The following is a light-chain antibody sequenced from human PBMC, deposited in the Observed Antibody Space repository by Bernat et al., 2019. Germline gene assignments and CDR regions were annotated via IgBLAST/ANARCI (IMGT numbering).Light chain of an antibody. CDR1: QDIRNE. J-gene: IGKJ2*01. V-gene: IGKV1-17*02. Sequence: DIQVTQSPSSLSVSVGDKVTVTCRASQDIRNELSWNQQKPGKAPNRLIFAASILRLGVPSRFSGRGSGTEFTLTITNLQPEDFGTYYCLNHGSHPYTFGQGTKLEIK. CDR2: AAS. CDR3: LNHGSHPYT.